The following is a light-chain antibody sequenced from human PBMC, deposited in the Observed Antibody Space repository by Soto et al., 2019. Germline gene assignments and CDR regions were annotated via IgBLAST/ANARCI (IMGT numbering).Light chain of an antibody. Sequence: DIQMTQSPSTLSASVGDRVTITCRASQSISSWVAWYQQKPGKAPKLLIYKASNLESGVPSRFSGGGSVTEFTLTICRLQPDDFATYYCQQYQSNSQFGQGTKVDIK. J-gene: IGKJ1*01. CDR3: QQYQSNSQ. CDR2: KAS. V-gene: IGKV1-5*03. CDR1: QSISSW.